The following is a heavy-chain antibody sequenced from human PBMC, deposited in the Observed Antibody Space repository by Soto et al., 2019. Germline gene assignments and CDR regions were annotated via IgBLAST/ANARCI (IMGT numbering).Heavy chain of an antibody. V-gene: IGHV4-4*02. Sequence: QVQLQESGPGLVKPSGTLSLTCAVSGGSISSSNWWSWVRQPPGKGLEWIGEIYHSGSTNYNPSLKSRVTISVDKSTNQFSLKLSSVTAADKAVYYCARDYGEQAAAGEIDYWGQGTLVTVSS. CDR2: IYHSGST. CDR3: ARDYGEQAAAGEIDY. D-gene: IGHD6-13*01. CDR1: GGSISSSNW. J-gene: IGHJ4*02.